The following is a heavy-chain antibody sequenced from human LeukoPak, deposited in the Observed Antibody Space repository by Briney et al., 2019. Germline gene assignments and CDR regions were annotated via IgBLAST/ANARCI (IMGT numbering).Heavy chain of an antibody. D-gene: IGHD5-18*01. V-gene: IGHV4-4*07. Sequence: PSETLSLTCTVSGYSISSGYYWTWIRQPAGKGLEWIGRIWSSGGLWSSGGTNYNPSLTSRITMSVDTSKNQLSLRLSSVTAADTAVYYCARDSPDGYTHGHYYYNIDVWGKGTTVTVSS. CDR3: ARDSPDGYTHGHYYYNIDV. CDR1: GYSISSGYY. CDR2: IWSSGGLWSSGGT. J-gene: IGHJ6*03.